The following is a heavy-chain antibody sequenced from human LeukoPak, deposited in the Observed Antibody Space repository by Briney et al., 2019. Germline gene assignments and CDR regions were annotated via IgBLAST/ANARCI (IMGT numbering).Heavy chain of an antibody. D-gene: IGHD6-13*01. J-gene: IGHJ5*02. Sequence: ASVKVSCKASGYTFTGYYMHWVRQATGQGLEWMGWMNPYSGNTGYAQNFQGRITITRNTSISTAYMELSSLRSEDTAVYYCARTQQLVLRSPLDPWGQGTPVTVSS. V-gene: IGHV1-8*03. CDR3: ARTQQLVLRSPLDP. CDR1: GYTFTGYY. CDR2: MNPYSGNT.